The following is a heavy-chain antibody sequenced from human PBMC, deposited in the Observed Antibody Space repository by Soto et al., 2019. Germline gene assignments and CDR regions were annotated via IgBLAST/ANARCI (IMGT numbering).Heavy chain of an antibody. CDR2: IWYDGSNK. D-gene: IGHD2-2*01. Sequence: GSLRLSCAASGFTFSSYGMHWVRQAPGKGLEWVAVIWYDGSNKYYADSVKGRFTISRDNSTSTAYMELSSLRSEDTAVYYCARGVVPAANYGMDVWGQGTTVTVSS. CDR1: GFTFSSYG. V-gene: IGHV3-33*01. CDR3: ARGVVPAANYGMDV. J-gene: IGHJ6*02.